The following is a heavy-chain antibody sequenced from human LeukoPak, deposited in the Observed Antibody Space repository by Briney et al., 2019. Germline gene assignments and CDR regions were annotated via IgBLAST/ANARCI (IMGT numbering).Heavy chain of an antibody. CDR1: GFTFSSYS. Sequence: GGSLGLSCAASGFTFSSYSMNWVRQAPGKGLEWVSSISSSSSYIYYADSVKGRFTISRDNAKNSLYLQMNSLRAEDTAVYYCARGVGWQWLARGDYWGQGTLVTVSS. D-gene: IGHD6-19*01. V-gene: IGHV3-21*01. CDR2: ISSSSSYI. J-gene: IGHJ4*02. CDR3: ARGVGWQWLARGDY.